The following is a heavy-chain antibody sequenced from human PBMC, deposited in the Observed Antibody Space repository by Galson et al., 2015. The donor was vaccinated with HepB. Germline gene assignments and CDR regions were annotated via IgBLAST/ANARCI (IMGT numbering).Heavy chain of an antibody. V-gene: IGHV2-70*01. CDR2: IDWDDVK. D-gene: IGHD3-10*01. J-gene: IGHJ4*02. Sequence: VKPTQTLTLTCTFSGFSLSTSGMCVSWIRQPPGKALEWLALIDWDDVKYYSTSLKTRLTISKDTSKNQVVLTMTNMDPVDTATYYCARSYGSGSYWRVAYYFDYWGQGTLVTVSS. CDR3: ARSYGSGSYWRVAYYFDY. CDR1: GFSLSTSGMC.